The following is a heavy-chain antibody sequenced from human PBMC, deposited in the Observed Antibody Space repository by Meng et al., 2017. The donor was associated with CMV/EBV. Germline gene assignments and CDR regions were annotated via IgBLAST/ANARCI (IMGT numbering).Heavy chain of an antibody. J-gene: IGHJ5*02. V-gene: IGHV4-4*07. Sequence: VQVQEWRRGLEKLSEALSLTWTFSGGSISSYYRGWIRHPAGKGLEWIGRISTSGSTNYNPSLKSRVTMSVDTSKNQFSLKLSSVTAADTAVYYCARSMVVAGDWFDPWGQGTLVTVSS. D-gene: IGHD2-15*01. CDR3: ARSMVVAGDWFDP. CDR1: GGSISSYY. CDR2: ISTSGST.